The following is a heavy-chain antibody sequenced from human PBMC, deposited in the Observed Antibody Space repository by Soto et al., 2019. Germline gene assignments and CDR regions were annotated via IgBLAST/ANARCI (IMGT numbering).Heavy chain of an antibody. V-gene: IGHV4-31*03. J-gene: IGHJ4*02. CDR1: GGSISSGGYY. CDR2: IYYSGST. CDR3: ARVDYWYSSSHFDY. Sequence: SETLSLTCTVSGGSISSGGYYWSWIRQHPGKGLEWIGYIYYSGSTYYNPSLKSRVTISVDTSKNQFSLKLSSVTAADTAVYYCARVDYWYSSSHFDYWGQGTLVTVSS. D-gene: IGHD6-6*01.